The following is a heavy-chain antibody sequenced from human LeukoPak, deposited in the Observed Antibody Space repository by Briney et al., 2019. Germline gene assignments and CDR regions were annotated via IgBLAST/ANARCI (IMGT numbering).Heavy chain of an antibody. J-gene: IGHJ4*02. V-gene: IGHV3-21*01. CDR3: AKGRSLPPYYFDY. CDR2: ISRYI. Sequence: PGGSLRLSCVASGFTFSSYNMNWVRQAPGKGLEWVSSISRYIYYADSVKGRFTISRDNVKNSLYLQMNSLRAEDTAVYYCAKGRSLPPYYFDYWGQGTLVTVSS. CDR1: GFTFSSYN.